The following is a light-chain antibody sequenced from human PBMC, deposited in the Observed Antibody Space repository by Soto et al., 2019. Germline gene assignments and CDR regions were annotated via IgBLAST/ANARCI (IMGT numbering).Light chain of an antibody. Sequence: EIVLTQSPGTLSLSPGERATLSCRASQSVSSSYLAWYQHKPGQAPRLLIYGASSRATGIPDRFSGSGSRTDFTLTISRLEPEDLAVYYCQQYGSSPHTFGQGTKLEIK. V-gene: IGKV3-20*01. J-gene: IGKJ2*01. CDR1: QSVSSSY. CDR2: GAS. CDR3: QQYGSSPHT.